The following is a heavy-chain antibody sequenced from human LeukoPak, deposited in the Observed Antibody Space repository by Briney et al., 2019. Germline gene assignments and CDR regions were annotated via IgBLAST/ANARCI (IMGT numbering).Heavy chain of an antibody. J-gene: IGHJ3*02. CDR1: FTVGSNY. Sequence: PGGSLRLSCGFTVGSNYMSWVRQAPGKGLEWVSLTHSDGSTYYTDSVKGRFTISRDNSENSLYLQMNTLRAEDTAVYYCARGENGIGAAFDIWGQGTMVTVSS. D-gene: IGHD3-16*01. CDR2: THSDGST. V-gene: IGHV3-53*01. CDR3: ARGENGIGAAFDI.